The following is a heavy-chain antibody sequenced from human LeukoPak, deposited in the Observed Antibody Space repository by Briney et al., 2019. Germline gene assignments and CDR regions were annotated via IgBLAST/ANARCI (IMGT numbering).Heavy chain of an antibody. CDR2: INPRGGST. CDR3: ATTRLGLSGIY. V-gene: IGHV1-46*01. CDR1: GYTFIDYY. D-gene: IGHD1-1*01. J-gene: IGHJ4*02. Sequence: ASVKVSCKASGYTFIDYYMHWVRQAPGQGLEWMGIINPRGGSTTYAQNFQGRVTMTRDTSTSTLYMELSSLTYEDTAVYYCATTRLGLSGIYWGQGTLVTVSS.